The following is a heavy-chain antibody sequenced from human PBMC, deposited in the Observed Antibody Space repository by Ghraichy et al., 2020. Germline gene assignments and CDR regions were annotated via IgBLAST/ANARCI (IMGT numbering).Heavy chain of an antibody. CDR2: IYYSGST. CDR3: ASAKLPLAFDI. D-gene: IGHD1-26*01. CDR1: GGSISSYY. J-gene: IGHJ3*02. V-gene: IGHV4-59*01. Sequence: SETLSLTCTVSGGSISSYYWSWIRQPPWKGLEWIGYIYYSGSTNYNPSLKSRVTISVDTSKNQFSLKLSSVTAADTAVYYCASAKLPLAFDIWGQGTMVTVSS.